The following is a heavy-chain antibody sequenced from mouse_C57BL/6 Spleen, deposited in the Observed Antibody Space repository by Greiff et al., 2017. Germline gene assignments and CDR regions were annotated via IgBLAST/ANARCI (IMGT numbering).Heavy chain of an antibody. Sequence: QVQLQQPGAELVRPGSSVKLSCKASGYTFTSYWMHWVKQRPIQGLEWIGNIDPSDSETHYNQKFKDKDTLTVDKSSSTAYMQLSSLTSEDSAVYYCARDYDYDGYAMDYWGQGTSVTVSS. J-gene: IGHJ4*01. CDR2: IDPSDSET. CDR3: ARDYDYDGYAMDY. V-gene: IGHV1-52*01. CDR1: GYTFTSYW. D-gene: IGHD2-4*01.